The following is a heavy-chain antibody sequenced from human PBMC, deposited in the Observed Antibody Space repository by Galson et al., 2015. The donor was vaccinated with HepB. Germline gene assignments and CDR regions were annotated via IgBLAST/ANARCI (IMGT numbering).Heavy chain of an antibody. V-gene: IGHV1-69*01. CDR3: ARGNYGMDV. CDR1: GGTFSNHV. CDR2: VTPMFGEP. Sequence: SCKASGGTFSNHVLNWVRQAPGQGLEWMGGVTPMFGEPRHAQKFQDRITLSADASTSTAYMEVTSLQSADTAVYYCARGNYGMDVWGQGTTVIVSS. J-gene: IGHJ6*02.